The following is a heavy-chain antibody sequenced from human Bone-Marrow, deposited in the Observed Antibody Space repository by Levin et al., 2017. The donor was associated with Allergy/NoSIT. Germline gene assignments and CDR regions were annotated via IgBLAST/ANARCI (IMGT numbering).Heavy chain of an antibody. J-gene: IGHJ4*02. V-gene: IGHV4-59*01. CDR3: ARGSGARSSGYDY. CDR1: GASMTDKF. D-gene: IGHD3-10*01. Sequence: NPSETLSLTCSVSGASMTDKFWSWLRQPPGKGLEVIGYIDYSGATYYNPSFNSRVTMSLETSRRHFSLRLTSVTAADTALYFCARGSGARSSGYDYWGRGILVTVSS. CDR2: IDYSGAT.